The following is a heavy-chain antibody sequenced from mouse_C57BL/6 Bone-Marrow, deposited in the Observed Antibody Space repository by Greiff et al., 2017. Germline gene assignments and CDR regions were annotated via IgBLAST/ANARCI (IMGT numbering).Heavy chain of an antibody. CDR3: ARKHYSNYWFAY. J-gene: IGHJ3*01. D-gene: IGHD2-5*01. CDR2: IWSGGST. Sequence: VQRVESGPGLVQPSQSLSITCTVSGFSLTSYGVHWVRQSPGKGLEWLGVIWSGGSTDYNAAFISRLSISKDNSKSQVFFKMNSLQSDDTAIYYCARKHYSNYWFAYWGQGTLVTVSA. V-gene: IGHV2-2*01. CDR1: GFSLTSYG.